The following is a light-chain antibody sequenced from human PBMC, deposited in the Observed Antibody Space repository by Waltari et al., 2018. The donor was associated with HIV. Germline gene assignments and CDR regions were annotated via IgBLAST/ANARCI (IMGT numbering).Light chain of an antibody. CDR3: LLYHDDSRPGV. J-gene: IGLJ3*02. V-gene: IGLV7-43*01. Sequence: QTVVTQEPSLTVSPGGTVTLTCGSSSGAVTSVNYANWFQQKPGQAPRALVYATTNKHSWTPARFSGSILGDKAALTLSGVPPEDEADYYCLLYHDDSRPGVFGGGTHLTVL. CDR1: SGAVTSVNY. CDR2: ATT.